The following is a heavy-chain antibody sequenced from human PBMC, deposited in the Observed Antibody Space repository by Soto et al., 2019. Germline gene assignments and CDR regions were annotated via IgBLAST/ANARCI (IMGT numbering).Heavy chain of an antibody. CDR3: ARHDYGGFGL. J-gene: IGHJ4*02. V-gene: IGHV4-59*01. Sequence: PSETLSLTCTVSNGSISNYYWNWIRQPPGKRLEWIGYIHYTGSTNYNPSLKSRVTISVDTSKNQISLKLSSVTAADTAVYYCARHDYGGFGLWGQGTLVTVSS. CDR2: IHYTGST. CDR1: NGSISNYY. D-gene: IGHD4-17*01.